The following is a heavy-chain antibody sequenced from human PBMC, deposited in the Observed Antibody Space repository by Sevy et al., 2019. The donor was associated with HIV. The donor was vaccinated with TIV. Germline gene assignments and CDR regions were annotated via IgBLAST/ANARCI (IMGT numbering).Heavy chain of an antibody. V-gene: IGHV3-15*01. Sequence: GGSLRLSCAASGFTFSNAWMSWVRQAPGKGLEWVGRIKSKTDGGTTDYAAPGKGRFTISRDDSKNTLYLQMNSLKTEDTAVYYCTTGDSDPTSNDYWGQGTLVTVSS. CDR1: GFTFSNAW. CDR3: TTGDSDPTSNDY. J-gene: IGHJ4*02. CDR2: IKSKTDGGTT. D-gene: IGHD6-13*01.